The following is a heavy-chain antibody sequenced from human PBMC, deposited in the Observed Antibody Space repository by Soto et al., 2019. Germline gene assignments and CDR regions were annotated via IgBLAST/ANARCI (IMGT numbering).Heavy chain of an antibody. CDR2: TSYDGSDN. J-gene: IGHJ6*02. V-gene: IGHV3-30-3*01. CDR3: PRAHAPGRSPHYYGMDV. Sequence: QGQLVESGGGVVQPGRSLRLSCAASGFPFTSYAMHWVRQAPGKGLEWVASTSYDGSDNYYADSVKGRFTISRDNSKNTLYLQMSTLRPEDTAVYYWPRAHAPGRSPHYYGMDVWGLGTTVIVSS. D-gene: IGHD2-15*01. CDR1: GFPFTSYA.